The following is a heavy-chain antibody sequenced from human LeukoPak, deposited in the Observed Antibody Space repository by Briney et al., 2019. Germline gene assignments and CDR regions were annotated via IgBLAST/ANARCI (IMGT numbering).Heavy chain of an antibody. CDR3: ARVQYCSSTSCYTGAFDI. CDR2: IYYSGST. Sequence: SETLSLTCTVSGGSISSYYWSWIRQPPGKGLEWIGYIYYSGSTNYNPSLKSRVTISVDTSKNQFSLKLSSVTAADTAVYYCARVQYCSSTSCYTGAFDIWGQGTMVTVSS. J-gene: IGHJ3*02. V-gene: IGHV4-59*01. CDR1: GGSISSYY. D-gene: IGHD2-2*02.